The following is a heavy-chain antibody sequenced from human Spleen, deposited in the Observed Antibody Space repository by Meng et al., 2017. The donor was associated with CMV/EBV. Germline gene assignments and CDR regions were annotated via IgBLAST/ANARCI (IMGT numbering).Heavy chain of an antibody. J-gene: IGHJ5*02. Sequence: ASVKVSCKASGYTFSGYYLQWVRQAPGEGLEWMGWINPNSGDTNYAQKFQGRVTMTRDTSVSTAYMELSSLRSDDTAVYYCARRVTIFRRAWVDAWGQGTLVTVSS. V-gene: IGHV1-2*02. CDR1: GYTFSGYY. D-gene: IGHD5-18*01. CDR3: ARRVTIFRRAWVDA. CDR2: INPNSGDT.